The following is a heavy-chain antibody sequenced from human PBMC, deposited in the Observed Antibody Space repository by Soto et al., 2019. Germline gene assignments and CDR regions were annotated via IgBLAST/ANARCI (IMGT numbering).Heavy chain of an antibody. CDR2: SSGSGRTI. D-gene: IGHD1-26*01. CDR3: AKVGPSYYYGMDV. Sequence: GESLKISCAASGVDFSSGVMCWVRQAPGKGLEWVSSSSGSGRTIYHADSMRGRFAISRDNSKNSLYLQLNDLRVDDTAVYYCAKVGPSYYYGMDVWGQGTTVTVSS. CDR1: GVDFSSGV. V-gene: IGHV3-23*01. J-gene: IGHJ6*02.